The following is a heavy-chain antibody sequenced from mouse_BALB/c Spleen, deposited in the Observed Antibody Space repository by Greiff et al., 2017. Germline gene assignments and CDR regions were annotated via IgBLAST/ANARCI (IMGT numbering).Heavy chain of an antibody. CDR3: ARSPNYYGSTMDY. V-gene: IGHV1-54*01. Sequence: VKLMESGAELVRPGTSVKVSCMASGYAFTNYLIEWVKLGPGQGLEWIGVINPGSGGIYYNEKFKGKATLTADKSSTTAYMQLSSLTSDDSAVYFCARSPNYYGSTMDYWGQGTSVTVSS. J-gene: IGHJ4*01. CDR1: GYAFTNYL. D-gene: IGHD1-1*01. CDR2: INPGSGGI.